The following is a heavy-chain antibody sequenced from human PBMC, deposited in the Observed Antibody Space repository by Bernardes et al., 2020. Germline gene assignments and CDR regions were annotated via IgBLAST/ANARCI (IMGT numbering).Heavy chain of an antibody. Sequence: GSLRLSCSASGFTVSSHYMSWVRQAPGKGLEWVSVIYSGGSTYYADSVKGRFTISRDNSKNTLYLQMNSLRAEDTAVYYCARDTQTEGMDVWGKGTTVTVSS. CDR2: IYSGGST. CDR1: GFTVSSHY. J-gene: IGHJ6*04. CDR3: ARDTQTEGMDV. D-gene: IGHD2-15*01. V-gene: IGHV3-53*01.